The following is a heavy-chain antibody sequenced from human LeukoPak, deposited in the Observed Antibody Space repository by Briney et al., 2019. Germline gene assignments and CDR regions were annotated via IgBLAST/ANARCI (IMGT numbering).Heavy chain of an antibody. CDR1: GFTFSGYS. CDR3: ARDGEGTSLSFFDY. Sequence: GGSLRLSCAASGFTFSGYSLNWGRQAPGKGLEWVSSISSGSGYIYYADSVKGRLTISRDNAKTSLYLQMNSLRAEDTAVYYCARDGEGTSLSFFDYWGLGTLVTVSA. V-gene: IGHV3-21*01. CDR2: ISSGSGYI. J-gene: IGHJ4*02. D-gene: IGHD3-10*01.